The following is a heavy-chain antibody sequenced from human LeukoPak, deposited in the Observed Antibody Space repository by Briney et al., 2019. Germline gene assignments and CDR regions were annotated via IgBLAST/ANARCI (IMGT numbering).Heavy chain of an antibody. CDR1: GFTFSSYE. CDR2: ISSSGSAI. D-gene: IGHD3-16*01. J-gene: IGHJ4*02. Sequence: GGSLRLSCAASGFTFSSYEMTWVRQAPGKGLEWISYISSSGSAIYYADSVKGRFTISRDNSKNTLYLQMNSLRAEDTAVYYCARGVMFSYWGQGTLVTVSS. V-gene: IGHV3-48*03. CDR3: ARGVMFSY.